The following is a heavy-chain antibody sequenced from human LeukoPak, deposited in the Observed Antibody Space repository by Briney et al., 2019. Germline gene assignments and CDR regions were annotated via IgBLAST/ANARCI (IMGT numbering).Heavy chain of an antibody. CDR1: GGSFSGYY. V-gene: IGHV4-34*01. J-gene: IGHJ5*02. CDR2: INHSGST. D-gene: IGHD3-10*01. CDR3: ARDSGTTGEVKFGP. Sequence: SETLSLTCAVYGGSFSGYYWSWIRQPPGKGLEWIGEINHSGSTNYNPSLKSRVTISVDTSKNQFSLKLSSVTAADTAVYYCARDSGTTGEVKFGPWGQGTLVTVSS.